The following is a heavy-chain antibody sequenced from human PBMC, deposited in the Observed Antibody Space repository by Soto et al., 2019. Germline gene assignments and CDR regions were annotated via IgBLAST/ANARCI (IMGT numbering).Heavy chain of an antibody. CDR2: ISSSSSYI. Sequence: PGGSLRLSCAASGFTFSSYSMNWVRQAPGKGLEWDSSISSSSSYIYYADSVKGRFTISRDNAKNSLYLQMNSLRAEDTAVYYCARGGVAVRGVIRYYGMDVWGQGTTVTVSS. J-gene: IGHJ6*02. CDR3: ARGGVAVRGVIRYYGMDV. D-gene: IGHD3-10*01. CDR1: GFTFSSYS. V-gene: IGHV3-21*01.